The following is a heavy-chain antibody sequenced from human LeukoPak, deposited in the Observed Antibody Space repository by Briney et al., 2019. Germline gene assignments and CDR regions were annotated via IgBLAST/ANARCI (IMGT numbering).Heavy chain of an antibody. CDR3: ARSSGYSYGPFDY. D-gene: IGHD5-18*01. CDR2: IYYSGST. CDR1: GDSISSYY. V-gene: IGHV4-59*01. J-gene: IGHJ4*02. Sequence: SETLSLTCTGPGDSISSYYWSRIRQPPGKGLEWIGYIYYSGSTNYNPSLKSRVTISVDTSKTQFSLKLSSVTAADTAAYYCARSSGYSYGPFDYWGQGTLVTVSS.